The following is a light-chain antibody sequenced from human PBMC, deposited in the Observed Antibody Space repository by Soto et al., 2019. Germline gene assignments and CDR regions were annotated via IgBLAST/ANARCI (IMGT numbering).Light chain of an antibody. CDR3: CSYAGSSTYV. CDR2: EDS. Sequence: QSALTQPASVSGSPGQSITISCTGTSSDFGSYNLVSWYQQHPGKAPKLMIYEDSKRPSGVSNRFSGSKSGNTASLIISGLQAEDDADYYCCSYAGSSTYVFGTGTKLTVL. V-gene: IGLV2-23*01. J-gene: IGLJ1*01. CDR1: SSDFGSYNL.